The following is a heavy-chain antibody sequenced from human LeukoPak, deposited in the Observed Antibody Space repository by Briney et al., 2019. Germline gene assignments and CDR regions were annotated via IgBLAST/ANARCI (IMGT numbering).Heavy chain of an antibody. J-gene: IGHJ4*02. CDR3: LSIAARPVGKEDDY. CDR1: GYTFTGYY. CDR2: INPNSGGT. D-gene: IGHD6-6*01. V-gene: IGHV1-2*02. Sequence: GASVKVSCKASGYTFTGYYVHWVRQAPGQGLEWMGWINPNSGGTNYAQKFQGRVTMTRDTSISTAYMELSRLRSDDTAVYYCLSIAARPVGKEDDYWGQGTLVTVSS.